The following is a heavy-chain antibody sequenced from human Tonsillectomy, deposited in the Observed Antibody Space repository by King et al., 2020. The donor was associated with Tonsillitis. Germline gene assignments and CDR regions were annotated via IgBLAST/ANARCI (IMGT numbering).Heavy chain of an antibody. Sequence: VQLVESGGGLVQPGGSLRLSCAASGFTFSSYAMNWVRQAPGKGLEWVSGISGRGGGTYNADSVKGRFTISRDNSKNTLYLQMNSLRAEDTAVYYCAKGFGYYYDSSGYLDYWGQGTLVTVAS. CDR2: ISGRGGGT. V-gene: IGHV3-23*04. J-gene: IGHJ4*02. D-gene: IGHD3-22*01. CDR3: AKGFGYYYDSSGYLDY. CDR1: GFTFSSYA.